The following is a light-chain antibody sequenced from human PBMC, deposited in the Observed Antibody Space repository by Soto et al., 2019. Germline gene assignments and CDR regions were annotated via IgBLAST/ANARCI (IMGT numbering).Light chain of an antibody. CDR3: QQHGSSPRT. V-gene: IGKV3-20*01. J-gene: IGKJ1*01. CDR2: GAS. Sequence: EIVLTQSPGTLSLSPGERATLSCRASQSVSSSYLALYQQKPGQAPRLLIYGASSRSTGIPDRFSCSGSGTDFTLSISRLEPEDFAVYYCQQHGSSPRTFGQGTTVEIK. CDR1: QSVSSSY.